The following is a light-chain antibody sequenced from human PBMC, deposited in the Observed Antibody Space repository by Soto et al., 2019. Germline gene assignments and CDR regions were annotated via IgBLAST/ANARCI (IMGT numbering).Light chain of an antibody. V-gene: IGLV2-14*01. J-gene: IGLJ2*01. CDR3: SSYTTNKTLL. Sequence: GKAPKLIFYEVSNRPPGLSDRFSGSKSGTTASLTISGLQAEDEADYFCSSYTTNKTLLFGGGT. CDR2: EVS.